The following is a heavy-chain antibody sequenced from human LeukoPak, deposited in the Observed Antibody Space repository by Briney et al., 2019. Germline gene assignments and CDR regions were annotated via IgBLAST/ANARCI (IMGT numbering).Heavy chain of an antibody. V-gene: IGHV3-7*01. CDR3: ARVGAWDLQRVFEY. CDR2: IKQDGAEK. Sequence: GGSLRLSCAASGFRFGDYWMPWARHIPGKGLEWVANIKQDGAEKHYAESVEGRFIISRDNAKNSLYLEMDILKVEDTAVYYCARVGAWDLQRVFEYWGQGTLVTVSS. J-gene: IGHJ4*02. CDR1: GFRFGDYW. D-gene: IGHD1-26*01.